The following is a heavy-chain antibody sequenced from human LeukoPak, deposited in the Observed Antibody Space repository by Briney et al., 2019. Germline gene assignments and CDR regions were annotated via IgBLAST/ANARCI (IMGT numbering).Heavy chain of an antibody. J-gene: IGHJ4*02. Sequence: GASVKVSCKASDYTFTSYGISWVRQAPGQGLEWMGWISAYNGNTNYAQKLQGRVTMTTDTSTSTAYMELRSLRSDDTAVYYCARDRLIAAAALFDYWGQGTLVTVSS. CDR2: ISAYNGNT. V-gene: IGHV1-18*01. CDR3: ARDRLIAAAALFDY. D-gene: IGHD6-13*01. CDR1: DYTFTSYG.